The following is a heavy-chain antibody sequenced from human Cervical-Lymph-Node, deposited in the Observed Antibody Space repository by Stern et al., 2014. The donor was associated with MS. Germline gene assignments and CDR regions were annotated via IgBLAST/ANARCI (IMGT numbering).Heavy chain of an antibody. V-gene: IGHV3-33*01. CDR1: GFTFEDYA. CDR3: ARKIPDCYYYAMDV. Sequence: QMQLVESGGGVVQPGGSQRLSCTASGFTFEDYAMEWVRQVPGKGLEWVAMIWDDGSQKYYGDSLRGRFPISRDDSRNTLYLQKKSLNLEDTAVYYCARKIPDCYYYAMDVWGQGTTVTVSS. J-gene: IGHJ6*02. CDR2: IWDDGSQK.